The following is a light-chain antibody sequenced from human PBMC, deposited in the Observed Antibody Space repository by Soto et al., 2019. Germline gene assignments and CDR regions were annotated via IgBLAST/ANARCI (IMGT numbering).Light chain of an antibody. J-gene: IGKJ5*01. CDR1: QSVINSY. Sequence: EVVLTQSPGSLSLSSGERATLSCRASQSVINSYLAWYQQKPGQAPRLLIYDASNRATGTPARFSGSGSGTDFTLTISSLEPDDSATYYCQQYNSPPTFGQGTRLEIK. CDR2: DAS. CDR3: QQYNSPPT. V-gene: IGKV3-20*01.